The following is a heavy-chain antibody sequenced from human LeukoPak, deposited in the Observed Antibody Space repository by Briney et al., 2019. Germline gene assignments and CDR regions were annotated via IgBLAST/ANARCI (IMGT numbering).Heavy chain of an antibody. V-gene: IGHV3-23*01. CDR1: GFTFSSYA. J-gene: IGHJ4*02. CDR3: AKTPFQVVVVAATPYYFDY. CDR2: ISGSGGST. D-gene: IGHD2-15*01. Sequence: GGSLRLSCAASGFTFSSYAMSWVRQAPGKGLEWVSAISGSGGSTYYADSVKGRFTISRDNSKNTLYLQMNSLRAEDTAVYYCAKTPFQVVVVAATPYYFDYWGQGTLVTVSS.